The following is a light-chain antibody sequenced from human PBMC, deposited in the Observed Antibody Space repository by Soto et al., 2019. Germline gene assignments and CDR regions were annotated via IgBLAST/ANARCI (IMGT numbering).Light chain of an antibody. V-gene: IGKV3-20*01. CDR2: GAS. CDR1: QSVSSSY. J-gene: IGKJ4*01. Sequence: EIVLTQSPGTLSLSPGERATLSCRASQSVSSSYLACYQQKPGQAPRLLIYGASSRATGIPDRFSGSGSGTDFTLTISRLEPEDSAVYYCQQYDSAPLTFGGGTKVEIK. CDR3: QQYDSAPLT.